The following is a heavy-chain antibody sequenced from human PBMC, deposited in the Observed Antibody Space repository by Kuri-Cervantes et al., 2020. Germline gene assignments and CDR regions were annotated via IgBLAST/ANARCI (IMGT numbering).Heavy chain of an antibody. J-gene: IGHJ1*01. D-gene: IGHD1-26*01. CDR3: ARDRVGTKYFQH. V-gene: IGHV3-33*01. Sequence: GESLKISCAASGFTFSSYGMHWVRQAPGKGLEWVAVIWYDGSNKYYVDSVKGRFTISRDNAKNSLFLQMNSLRAEDTAVCYCARDRVGTKYFQHWGQGTLVTVSS. CDR1: GFTFSSYG. CDR2: IWYDGSNK.